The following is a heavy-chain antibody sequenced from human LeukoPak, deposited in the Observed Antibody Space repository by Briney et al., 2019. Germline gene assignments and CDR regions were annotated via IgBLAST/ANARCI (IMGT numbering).Heavy chain of an antibody. V-gene: IGHV4-59*01. J-gene: IGHJ4*02. CDR1: GGSISSYY. Sequence: SETLSFTCTVSGGSISSYYWSWIRQPPGKGLEWIGYIYYRGSTNYNPSLKSRVTMSVDTSKNQFSLKLSSVTAADTAVYYCARDLDVGAFDYWGQGTLVTVSS. D-gene: IGHD1-26*01. CDR2: IYYRGST. CDR3: ARDLDVGAFDY.